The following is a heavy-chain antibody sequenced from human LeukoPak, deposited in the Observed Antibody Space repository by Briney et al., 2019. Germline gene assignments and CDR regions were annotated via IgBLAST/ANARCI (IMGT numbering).Heavy chain of an antibody. V-gene: IGHV4-4*09. CDR3: ARLSAAGPAVSWFDP. Sequence: SETLSLTCTVSGGSISSHYWSWIRQPPGKGLEWIGYIYTSGSTNYNPSLKSRVTISVDTSKNQFSLKLSSVTTADTAVYYCARLSAAGPAVSWFDPWGQGTLVTVSS. CDR2: IYTSGST. CDR1: GGSISSHY. D-gene: IGHD6-13*01. J-gene: IGHJ5*02.